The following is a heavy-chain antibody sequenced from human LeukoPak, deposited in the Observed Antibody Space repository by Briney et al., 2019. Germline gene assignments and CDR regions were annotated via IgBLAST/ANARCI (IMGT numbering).Heavy chain of an antibody. Sequence: GGSLRLSCAASGFTFSSYAMHWVRQAPGKGLAWVAVISYDGSNKDYADSVKGRFTISRDNSKNTLYLQMNSLRAEDTAVYYCARVSVAGTYYYYYMDVWGKGTTVTVSS. CDR3: ARVSVAGTYYYYYMDV. CDR2: ISYDGSNK. D-gene: IGHD6-19*01. V-gene: IGHV3-30*04. J-gene: IGHJ6*03. CDR1: GFTFSSYA.